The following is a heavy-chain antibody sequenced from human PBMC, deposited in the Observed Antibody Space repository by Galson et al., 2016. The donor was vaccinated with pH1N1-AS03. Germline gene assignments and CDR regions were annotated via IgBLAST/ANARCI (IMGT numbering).Heavy chain of an antibody. Sequence: SVKVSCKASGYSFTRYELHWVRQAPGQGLEWMRIINPTGGSTSYAQKFQARVPMTRDTSTSTVYLGLSSLRSEDAAVFFCARFGSCGGDCYYFDYWGQGTLITVSS. CDR1: GYSFTRYE. CDR2: INPTGGST. CDR3: ARFGSCGGDCYYFDY. J-gene: IGHJ4*02. D-gene: IGHD2-21*02. V-gene: IGHV1-46*01.